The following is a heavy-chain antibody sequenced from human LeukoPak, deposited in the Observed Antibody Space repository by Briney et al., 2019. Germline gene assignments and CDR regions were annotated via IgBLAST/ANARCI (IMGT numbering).Heavy chain of an antibody. J-gene: IGHJ4*02. CDR3: AKGTSITIFGVVKDPTDY. CDR2: INYSGSNI. D-gene: IGHD3-3*01. V-gene: IGHV3-48*01. Sequence: PGGSLRLSCAASGFTFSTYSMNWVRQAPGKGLEWISDINYSGSNIYYADSVKGRFTISRDNSKNTLYLQMNSLRAEDTAVYYCAKGTSITIFGVVKDPTDYWGQGTLVTVSS. CDR1: GFTFSTYS.